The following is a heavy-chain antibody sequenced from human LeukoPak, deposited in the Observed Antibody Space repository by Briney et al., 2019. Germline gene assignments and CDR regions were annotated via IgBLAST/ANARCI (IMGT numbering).Heavy chain of an antibody. CDR1: GFTFSSYS. V-gene: IGHV3-21*04. CDR3: ARDLGYVWGSYRSPFDY. J-gene: IGHJ4*02. CDR2: ISSSSSYI. D-gene: IGHD3-16*02. Sequence: GGSLRLSCAASGFTFSSYSMNWVRQAPGKGLEWVSSISSSSSYIYYADSVKGRFTISRDNAKNSLYLQMNSLRAEDTALYYCARDLGYVWGSYRSPFDYWGQGTLVTVSS.